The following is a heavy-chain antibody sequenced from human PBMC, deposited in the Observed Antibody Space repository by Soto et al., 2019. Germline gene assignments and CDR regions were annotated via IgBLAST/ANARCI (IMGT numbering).Heavy chain of an antibody. Sequence: GGSLRLSCAASGFTFSSYGMHWVRQAPGKGLEWVGRIRNRGQSHIADYAASVKGRFTMSRDDSENSLHLQMNSLKTEDTAVYYCTRDTYTALDYWGQGTLVTVSS. CDR3: TRDTYTALDY. CDR1: GFTFSSYG. D-gene: IGHD2-2*02. CDR2: IRNRGQSHIA. V-gene: IGHV3-72*01. J-gene: IGHJ4*02.